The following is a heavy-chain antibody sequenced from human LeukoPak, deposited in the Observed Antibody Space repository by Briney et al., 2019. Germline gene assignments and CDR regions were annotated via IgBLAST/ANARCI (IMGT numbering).Heavy chain of an antibody. J-gene: IGHJ4*02. CDR3: ARVVSTAAAGHGTGGY. Sequence: GGSLRPSCAASGFTFSSYSMNWVRQAPGKGLEWVSSISSSSSYIYYADSVKGRFTISRDDAKNSLYLQMNSLRAEDTAVYYCARVVSTAAAGHGTGGYWGQGTLVTVSS. CDR1: GFTFSSYS. V-gene: IGHV3-21*01. CDR2: ISSSSSYI. D-gene: IGHD6-13*01.